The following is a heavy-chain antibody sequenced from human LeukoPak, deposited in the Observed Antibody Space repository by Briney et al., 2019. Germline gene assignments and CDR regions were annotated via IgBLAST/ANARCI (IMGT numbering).Heavy chain of an antibody. CDR2: IYYSGST. Sequence: SETLSLTCTVSGGSISSSSYYWGWIRQPPGKGLEWIGSIYYSGSTYYNPSLKSRVTISVDTSKNQFSLKLSSVTAADTAVYYCAGHRDTAMVFDYRGQGTLVTVSS. CDR1: GGSISSSSYY. CDR3: AGHRDTAMVFDY. J-gene: IGHJ4*02. V-gene: IGHV4-39*01. D-gene: IGHD5-18*01.